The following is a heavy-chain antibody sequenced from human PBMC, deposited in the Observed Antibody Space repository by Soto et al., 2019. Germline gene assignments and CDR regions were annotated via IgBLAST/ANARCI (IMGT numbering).Heavy chain of an antibody. Sequence: PSETLSLTCTVSGGSISSYYWSWIRQPPGKGLEWIGDIYYSGSTNYNPSLKSRVTISVDTSKAQFSLKLSSVTAADTAVYYCARVEGRFYYGMDVWGQGTTVTVSS. V-gene: IGHV4-59*12. CDR1: GGSISSYY. CDR2: IYYSGST. CDR3: ARVEGRFYYGMDV. J-gene: IGHJ6*02.